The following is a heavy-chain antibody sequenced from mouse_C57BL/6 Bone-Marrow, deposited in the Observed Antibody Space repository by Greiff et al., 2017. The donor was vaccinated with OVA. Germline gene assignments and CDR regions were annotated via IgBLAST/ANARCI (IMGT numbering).Heavy chain of an antibody. CDR2: ISGGGGNT. J-gene: IGHJ3*01. Sequence: EVKLVESGGGLVKPGGSLKLSCAASGFTFSSYTMSWVRQTPEKRLEWVATISGGGGNTYYPDSVKGRFTISSDNAKNTLYLQMSSLRSVDTALYYCARHAQYYGSIFPFAYWGQGTLVTVSA. V-gene: IGHV5-9*01. D-gene: IGHD1-1*01. CDR3: ARHAQYYGSIFPFAY. CDR1: GFTFSSYT.